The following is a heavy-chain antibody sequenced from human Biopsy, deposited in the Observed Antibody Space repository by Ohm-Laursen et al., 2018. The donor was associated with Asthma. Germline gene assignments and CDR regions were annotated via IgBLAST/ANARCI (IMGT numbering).Heavy chain of an antibody. CDR1: GGTFSNFA. CDR2: IMTGFGTT. V-gene: IGHV1-69*13. CDR3: ARCQVGYSSGWSLLLKKIYYSGMDV. Sequence: ASVKVSCKAPGGTFSNFAISWVRQAPGQGLEWLGGIMTGFGTTNYAQKFQGRVTITADESTSTAYMEVTSLRSEDTAIYYCARCQVGYSSGWSLLLKKIYYSGMDVWGQGTAVTVSS. D-gene: IGHD6-19*01. J-gene: IGHJ6*02.